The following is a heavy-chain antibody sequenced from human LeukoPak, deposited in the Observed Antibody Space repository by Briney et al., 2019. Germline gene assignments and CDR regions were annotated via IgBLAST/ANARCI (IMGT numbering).Heavy chain of an antibody. CDR3: ARGPGDYDASDI. D-gene: IGHD4-11*01. Sequence: PGGSLRLSCEASGFLFTSYWMSWVRQAPGKGPEWVAHIKENGNEQYYVDSVKGRFTISRDNVKQSLCLQMNNLRVEDTAVYYCARGPGDYDASDIWGQGTMVTVSS. V-gene: IGHV3-7*01. J-gene: IGHJ3*02. CDR2: IKENGNEQ. CDR1: GFLFTSYW.